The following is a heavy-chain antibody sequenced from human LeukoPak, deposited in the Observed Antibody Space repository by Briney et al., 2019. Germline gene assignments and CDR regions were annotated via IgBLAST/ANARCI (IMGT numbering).Heavy chain of an antibody. Sequence: PGGSLTLSCAASGFTFSNAWMAWVRQAPGKGLEWVGRIKSSADGGTTDYAAPVKGRFTISRDDSEDTLYLQMNSLKIEDTAVYYCNTGFQRAWYIYNGMDVWGRGTTVTVSS. CDR1: GFTFSNAW. V-gene: IGHV3-15*01. D-gene: IGHD1-14*01. J-gene: IGHJ6*02. CDR2: IKSSADGGTT. CDR3: NTGFQRAWYIYNGMDV.